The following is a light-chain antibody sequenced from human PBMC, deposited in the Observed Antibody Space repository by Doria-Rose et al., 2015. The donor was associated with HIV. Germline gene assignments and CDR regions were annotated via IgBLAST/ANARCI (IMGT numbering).Light chain of an antibody. CDR1: QDISNY. V-gene: IGKV1-8*01. CDR2: AAS. J-gene: IGKJ1*01. Sequence: TCRXSQDISNYLAWYQQKPGKAPKPLIYAASTLQSGVPSRFSGSGSGTDFTLTISYLQSEDFATYYCQQYYSYPPTFGQGTKVEVK. CDR3: QQYYSYPPT.